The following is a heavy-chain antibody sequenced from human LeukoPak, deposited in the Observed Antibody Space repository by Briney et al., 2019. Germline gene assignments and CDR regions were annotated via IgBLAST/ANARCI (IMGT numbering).Heavy chain of an antibody. V-gene: IGHV4-34*01. J-gene: IGHJ2*01. CDR1: GGSFSGYY. CDR2: ISHSGST. Sequence: SETLSLTCAVYGGSFSGYYWSWIRQPPGKGLEWIGEISHSGSTNYNPSLKSRVTISVDTSKNQFSLKLSSVTAADTAVYYCARGQGTVTTRLGYFDLWGRGTLVTVSS. D-gene: IGHD4-17*01. CDR3: ARGQGTVTTRLGYFDL.